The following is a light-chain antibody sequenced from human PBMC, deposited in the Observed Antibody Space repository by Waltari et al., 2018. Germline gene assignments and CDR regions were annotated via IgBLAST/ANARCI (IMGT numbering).Light chain of an antibody. CDR1: QSVITN. CDR2: GAS. CDR3: QQYHNWPRV. V-gene: IGKV3-15*01. Sequence: EIVMTQSPATLSVSPGERATLSCEASQSVITNLTWYQQKPGQPPRLLIYGASARATGIPDRFSGSGFGTEFTLAISSLQSEDSAIYYCQQYHNWPRVFGQGTKVEIK. J-gene: IGKJ1*01.